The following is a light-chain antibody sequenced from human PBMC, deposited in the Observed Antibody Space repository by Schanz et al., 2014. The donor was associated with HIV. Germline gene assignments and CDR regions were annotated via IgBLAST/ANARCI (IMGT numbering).Light chain of an antibody. CDR2: DNT. CDR3: NSYTSSSTLYV. Sequence: QSVLAQPPSVSGAPGQRVTISCTGSSSNIGAGFDVHWYQLLPGTAPKLLIFDNTNRPSGVPDRFSGSKSGNTASLTVSGLQAEDEADYYCNSYTSSSTLYVFGTGTKLTVL. V-gene: IGLV1-40*01. CDR1: SSNIGAGFD. J-gene: IGLJ1*01.